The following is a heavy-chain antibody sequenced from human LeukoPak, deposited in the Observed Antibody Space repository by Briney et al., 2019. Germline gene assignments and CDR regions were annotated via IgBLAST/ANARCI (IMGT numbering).Heavy chain of an antibody. CDR1: GYTFTDYY. J-gene: IGHJ4*02. D-gene: IGHD3-16*02. CDR3: ARLREGLYHFDY. Sequence: ASVKVSCKASGYTFTDYYIQWMRQAPGQGLEWMGWINANSAGTKYAQQLQGRVAMTRDTSISTAYMELSRLRSDDTAVYYCARLREGLYHFDYWGQGTLVSVSS. CDR2: INANSAGT. V-gene: IGHV1-2*02.